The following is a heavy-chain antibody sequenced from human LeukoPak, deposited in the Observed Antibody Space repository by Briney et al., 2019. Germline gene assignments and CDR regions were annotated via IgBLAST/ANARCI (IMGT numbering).Heavy chain of an antibody. D-gene: IGHD3-3*01. CDR3: ARDPYYDFWSAHQGDAFDI. Sequence: ASVKVSCKASGGTFSSYAISWVRQAPGQGLEWMGGIIPIFGTANYAQKFQGRVTITADKSTSTAYMELSSLRSEDTAVYYYARDPYYDFWSAHQGDAFDIWGQGTMVTVSS. CDR2: IIPIFGTA. V-gene: IGHV1-69*06. CDR1: GGTFSSYA. J-gene: IGHJ3*02.